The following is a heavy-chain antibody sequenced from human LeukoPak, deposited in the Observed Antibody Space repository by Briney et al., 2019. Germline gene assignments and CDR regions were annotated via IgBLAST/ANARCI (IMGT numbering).Heavy chain of an antibody. D-gene: IGHD5-12*01. J-gene: IGHJ4*02. CDR2: LIGSSGST. CDR1: GFTSTNYA. V-gene: IGHV3-23*01. Sequence: PGGSLRLSCAASGFTSTNYAMNWVCQAPGKGLEWVSVLIGSSGSTDYADSVKGRFTISRDNSKNTVFLQMNSLRAEDTAIYYCAKGAYDYIEIGYFDSWGQGTLVTVSS. CDR3: AKGAYDYIEIGYFDS.